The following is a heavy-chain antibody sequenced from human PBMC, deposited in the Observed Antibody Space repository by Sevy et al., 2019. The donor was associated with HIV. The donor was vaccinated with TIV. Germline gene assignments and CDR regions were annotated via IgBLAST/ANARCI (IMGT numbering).Heavy chain of an antibody. CDR1: GFTLSGSA. V-gene: IGHV3-73*01. D-gene: IGHD3-16*01. CDR3: LGGRGLYYFDY. Sequence: GGSLRLSCTASGFTLSGSAMHWVRQASGKGLEWVDRIRIKANGYATAYAASVKGRFTISRDDSKNTAYLQMNSLKTEDTAVYYCLGGRGLYYFDYWGQGTLVTVSS. J-gene: IGHJ4*02. CDR2: IRIKANGYAT.